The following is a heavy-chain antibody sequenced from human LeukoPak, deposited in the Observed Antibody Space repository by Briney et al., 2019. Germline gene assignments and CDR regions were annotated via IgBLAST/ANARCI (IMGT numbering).Heavy chain of an antibody. CDR3: ARPSGGTPFKRFDY. V-gene: IGHV4-34*01. J-gene: IGHJ4*02. D-gene: IGHD1-14*01. CDR1: GGSFSDYN. Sequence: PSETLSVTCAVYGGSFSDYNWTWIRQPPGKGLEWIGEIGHNGTTNYNPSLKGRVTISLDTSKNQFSLKLTSVTAAGTAVYYCARPSGGTPFKRFDYWGEGTLVTVSS. CDR2: IGHNGTT.